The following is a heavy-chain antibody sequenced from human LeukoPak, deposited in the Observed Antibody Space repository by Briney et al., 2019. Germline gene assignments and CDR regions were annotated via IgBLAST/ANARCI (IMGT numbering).Heavy chain of an antibody. J-gene: IGHJ5*02. CDR1: GGTFSSYA. Sequence: SVKVSCKTSGGTFSSYAISWVRQAPGQGLEWMGRIIPILGITNYAQRFQGRVTITADKSTSTAYMELSSLRSEDTAVYYCAGCSGGSCYSRDWLDPWGQGTLVTVSS. D-gene: IGHD2-15*01. CDR3: AGCSGGSCYSRDWLDP. V-gene: IGHV1-69*04. CDR2: IIPILGIT.